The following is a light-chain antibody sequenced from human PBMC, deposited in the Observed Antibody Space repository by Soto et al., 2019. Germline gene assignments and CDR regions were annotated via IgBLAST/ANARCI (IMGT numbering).Light chain of an antibody. CDR2: AAS. J-gene: IGKJ2*01. CDR1: RSIGTN. Sequence: DIQMTQSPSSLSAPVGDRVIITCRASRSIGTNLNWYQQKPGRAPKLLVFAASTLQYGVPSRFSGIGSGTDFTLTISSLQPEDFAIYSCHQSFSVPYTFGQGTRLE. V-gene: IGKV1-39*01. CDR3: HQSFSVPYT.